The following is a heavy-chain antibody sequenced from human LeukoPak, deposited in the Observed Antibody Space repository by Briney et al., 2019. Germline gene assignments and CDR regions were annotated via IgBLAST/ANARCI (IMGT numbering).Heavy chain of an antibody. CDR1: GFTFSTYS. CDR3: ARDLDTYYGMDV. CDR2: TSSRSSTI. J-gene: IGHJ6*02. V-gene: IGHV3-48*01. Sequence: GGSLRLSCAASGFTFSTYSTNWVRQAPGKGLEWVSYTSSRSSTIYYVDSVKGRFTISRDNAKNSLYLQMNSLRAEDTAVYYCARDLDTYYGMDVWGQGTTVTVSS. D-gene: IGHD5-18*01.